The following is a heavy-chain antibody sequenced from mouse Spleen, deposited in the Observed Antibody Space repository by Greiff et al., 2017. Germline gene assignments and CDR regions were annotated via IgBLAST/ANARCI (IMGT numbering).Heavy chain of an antibody. D-gene: IGHD4-1*01. CDR1: GFTFSDYY. Sequence: EVKLMESEGGLVQPGSSMKLSCTASGFTFSDYYMAWVRQVPEKGLEWVANINYDGSSTYYLDSLKSRFIISRDNAKNILYLQMSSLKSEDTATYYCARDSLGRGFAYWGQGTLVTVSA. V-gene: IGHV5-16*01. CDR3: ARDSLGRGFAY. J-gene: IGHJ3*01. CDR2: INYDGSST.